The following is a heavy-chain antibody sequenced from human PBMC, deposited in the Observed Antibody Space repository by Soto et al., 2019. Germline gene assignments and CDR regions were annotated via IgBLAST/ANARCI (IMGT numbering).Heavy chain of an antibody. J-gene: IGHJ6*02. D-gene: IGHD5-18*01. CDR1: GFTFRTYW. Sequence: PGGALRLSCAASGFTFRTYWLSWVRQVPGKGLEWVANINLDGSEKNYVDSVKGRFTISRENARNSLYLQMSSLRAEDTALYYCARDGSTSWYSYDYHGMDVWGQGTTVTVSS. V-gene: IGHV3-7*05. CDR2: INLDGSEK. CDR3: ARDGSTSWYSYDYHGMDV.